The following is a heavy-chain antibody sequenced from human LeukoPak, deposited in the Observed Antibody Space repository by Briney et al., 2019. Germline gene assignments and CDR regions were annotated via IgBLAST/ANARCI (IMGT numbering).Heavy chain of an antibody. CDR3: ARTPQMGASDY. J-gene: IGHJ4*02. V-gene: IGHV3-30-3*01. Sequence: GGSLRLSCAASGFTFSSYAMHWVRQAPGKGLEWVAVISYDGSNKYYADSVKGRFTISGDNSKNTLYLQMNSLRAEDTAVYYCARTPQMGASDYWGQGTLVTVSS. CDR2: ISYDGSNK. CDR1: GFTFSSYA. D-gene: IGHD1-26*01.